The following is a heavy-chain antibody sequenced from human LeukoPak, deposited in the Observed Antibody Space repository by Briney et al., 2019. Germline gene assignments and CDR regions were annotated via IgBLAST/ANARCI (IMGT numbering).Heavy chain of an antibody. J-gene: IGHJ4*02. CDR3: ARDTAVEKFDY. CDR2: IWYDGSNK. CDR1: GFTFSGYG. V-gene: IGHV3-33*08. Sequence: PGGSLRLSCAASGFTFSGYGMHWVRQAPGKGLEWVAVIWYDGSNKYYADSVKGRFTISRDNSKNTLYLQMNSLRAEDTAVYYCARDTAVEKFDYWGQGTLVTVSS. D-gene: IGHD6-19*01.